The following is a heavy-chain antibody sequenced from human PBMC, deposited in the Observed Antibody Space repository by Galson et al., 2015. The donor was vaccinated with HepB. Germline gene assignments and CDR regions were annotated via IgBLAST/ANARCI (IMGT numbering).Heavy chain of an antibody. Sequence: SVTVSCKASGGTFSSYAISWVRQAPGQGLEWMGGIIPIFGTANYAQKFQGRVTITADKSTSTAYMELSSLRSEDTAVYYCARGKSGAAARTYFDYWGQGTLVTVSS. CDR1: GGTFSSYA. CDR2: IIPIFGTA. V-gene: IGHV1-69*06. J-gene: IGHJ4*02. D-gene: IGHD6-13*01. CDR3: ARGKSGAAARTYFDY.